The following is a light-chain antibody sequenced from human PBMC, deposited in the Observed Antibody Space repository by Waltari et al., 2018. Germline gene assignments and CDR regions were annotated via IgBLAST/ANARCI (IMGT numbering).Light chain of an antibody. CDR1: SSDVGGYNY. Sequence: QSALTQPASVSGSPGQSITISCTGTSSDVGGYNYVSWYQQPPGQPPKRMIYEVTKRPSGVSDRFSGSKSGNTASLTISVLKAEDEADYYCTSYTSSITYVFGTGTKVTVL. CDR2: EVT. J-gene: IGLJ1*01. CDR3: TSYTSSITYV. V-gene: IGLV2-14*01.